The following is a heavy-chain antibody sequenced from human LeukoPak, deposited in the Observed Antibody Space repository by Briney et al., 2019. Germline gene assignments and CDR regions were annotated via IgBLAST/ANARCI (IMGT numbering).Heavy chain of an antibody. Sequence: SETLSLTCAVYGGPFNGYYWSWIRQPPGKGLEWIGEINHSGSTNYNPSLKSRVTISVDTSKNQFSLKLSSVTAADTAVYYCARGKGPIRYWGQGTLVTVSS. CDR2: INHSGST. D-gene: IGHD3-10*01. V-gene: IGHV4-34*01. CDR1: GGPFNGYY. J-gene: IGHJ4*02. CDR3: ARGKGPIRY.